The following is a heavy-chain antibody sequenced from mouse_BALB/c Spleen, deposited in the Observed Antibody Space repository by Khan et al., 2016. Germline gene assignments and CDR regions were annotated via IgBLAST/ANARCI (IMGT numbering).Heavy chain of an antibody. J-gene: IGHJ2*01. V-gene: IGHV1-77*01. CDR3: ERRRNYFDY. CDR1: GYTFTDYY. Sequence: QVQLQQSGAELARPGASVKLSCKASGYTFTDYYINWVKQRTGQGLEWIGEIYPGSGNTYYNEKFKGKATLTADKSSSTAYMQLSSRTSDDSEVYFWERRRNYFDYWGQGTTLTVSS. CDR2: IYPGSGNT.